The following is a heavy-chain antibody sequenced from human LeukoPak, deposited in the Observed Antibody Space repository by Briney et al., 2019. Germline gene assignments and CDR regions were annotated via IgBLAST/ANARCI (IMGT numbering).Heavy chain of an antibody. J-gene: IGHJ4*02. Sequence: GGSLRLSCAASGFTFSSYGMHWVRQAPGKGLEWVAFIRYDGSNKYYSDSVKGRFTISRDNSKDTLYLQMNSLRAEDTAVYYCAKDCGDTSCYAFAYWGQGTLVTVSS. CDR1: GFTFSSYG. CDR2: IRYDGSNK. CDR3: AKDCGDTSCYAFAY. D-gene: IGHD2-2*01. V-gene: IGHV3-30*02.